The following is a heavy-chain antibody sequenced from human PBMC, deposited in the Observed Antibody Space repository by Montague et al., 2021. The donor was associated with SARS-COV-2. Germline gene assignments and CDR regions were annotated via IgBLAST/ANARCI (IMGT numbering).Heavy chain of an antibody. J-gene: IGHJ4*02. CDR3: ASQAYGNHLPPPGY. V-gene: IGHV4-34*01. D-gene: IGHD2-15*01. Sequence: STNYTPSLKSRVAISVDTSKNQLSLKLSSVTAADTAVYYCASQAYGNHLPPPGYWGPGTRDTVSS. CDR2: ST.